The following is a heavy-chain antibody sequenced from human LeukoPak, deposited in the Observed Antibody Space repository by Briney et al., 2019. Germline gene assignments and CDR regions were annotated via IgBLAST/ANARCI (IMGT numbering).Heavy chain of an antibody. J-gene: IGHJ4*02. V-gene: IGHV3-33*01. CDR2: IWYDGCDI. D-gene: IGHD6-25*01. CDR3: ARGRRARKIAASSGGSFDY. CDR1: GFTFSSYG. Sequence: SGRSLRLSCAASGFTFSSYGMHKVRQAPGNGLKWVAAIWYDGCDIYYADSVKRRFTISRENSKNTLYLQMNSLRAEDTAVYYCARGRRARKIAASSGGSFDYWGQGTLVTVSS.